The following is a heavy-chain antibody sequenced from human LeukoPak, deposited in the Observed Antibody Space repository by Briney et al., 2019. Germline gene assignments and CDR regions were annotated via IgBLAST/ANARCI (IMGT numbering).Heavy chain of an antibody. V-gene: IGHV3-7*01. Sequence: GGSLRLSCAASGFTFSSSLMSAGRQAPGKGLGCVASINQDVGEIQYVEAVKGRFTISRDNAKNSLYLQMNSLGPEDTAVYYCARDPYSGNYGNYYYYYMDVWGKGTTVTLSS. D-gene: IGHD1-26*01. CDR1: GFTFSSSL. CDR2: INQDVGEI. J-gene: IGHJ6*03. CDR3: ARDPYSGNYGNYYYYYMDV.